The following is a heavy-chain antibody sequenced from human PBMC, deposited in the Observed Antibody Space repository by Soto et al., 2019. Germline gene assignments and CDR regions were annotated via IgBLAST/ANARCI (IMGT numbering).Heavy chain of an antibody. CDR1: GFTFSSYD. CDR2: ISSNGGTT. D-gene: IGHD1-7*01. V-gene: IGHV3-64*01. CDR3: VRRVSGNYDY. J-gene: IGHJ4*02. Sequence: EVQLAESGGGMVQPGGSLRLSCVASGFTFSSYDMHWVRQAPEKGLEYVSSISSNGGTTYYGNSVKGRFTISRDNSKHTLYLQMGSLRAEDMAVYYCVRRVSGNYDYWGQGTLVTVSS.